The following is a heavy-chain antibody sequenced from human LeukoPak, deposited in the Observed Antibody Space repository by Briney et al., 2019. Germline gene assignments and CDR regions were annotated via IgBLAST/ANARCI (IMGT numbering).Heavy chain of an antibody. J-gene: IGHJ4*02. Sequence: PGGSLRLSCAASGFTFSSYGMHWVRQAPGKGLEWVAFIRYDGSNKYYADSVKGRFTISRDNSKNTLYLQMNSLRAEDTAVYYCARGHYGDPGFDYWGQGTLVTVSS. D-gene: IGHD4-17*01. V-gene: IGHV3-30*02. CDR2: IRYDGSNK. CDR1: GFTFSSYG. CDR3: ARGHYGDPGFDY.